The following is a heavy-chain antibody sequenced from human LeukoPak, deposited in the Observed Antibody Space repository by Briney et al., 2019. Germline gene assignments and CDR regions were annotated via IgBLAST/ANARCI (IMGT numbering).Heavy chain of an antibody. D-gene: IGHD6-13*01. CDR2: INDDGSDT. CDR3: ATNRRAAAAVTEGWFDP. CDR1: GFTFKLYW. J-gene: IGHJ5*02. V-gene: IGHV3-74*01. Sequence: SGGSLRLSCAASGFTFKLYWMHWVRQVPGKRPVWVSRINDDGSDTIYADSVRGRFTISRDDAKNTAYLQMNSLRAEDTAVYYCATNRRAAAAVTEGWFDPWGQGTLVTVSS.